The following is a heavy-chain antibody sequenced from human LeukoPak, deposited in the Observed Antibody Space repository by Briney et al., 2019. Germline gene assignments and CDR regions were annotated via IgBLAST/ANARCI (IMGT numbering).Heavy chain of an antibody. CDR1: GGSISSSGFY. V-gene: IGHV4-39*01. D-gene: IGHD3-22*01. Sequence: SETLSLTCTVSGGSISSSGFYWGWIRQPPGKGLEWIGNIYYSGSTYYNPSLKSRVTISVDTSKNQFSLKLSSVTAADTAVYYCARRRDYYDSSGTYDYWGQGTLVTVSS. CDR2: IYYSGST. CDR3: ARRRDYYDSSGTYDY. J-gene: IGHJ4*02.